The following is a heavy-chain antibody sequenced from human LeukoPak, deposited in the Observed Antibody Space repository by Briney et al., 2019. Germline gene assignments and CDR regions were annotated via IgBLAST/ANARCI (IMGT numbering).Heavy chain of an antibody. V-gene: IGHV3-48*03. D-gene: IGHD3-10*01. J-gene: IGHJ3*02. CDR3: AKDSGWFGENDAFDI. Sequence: PGGSLRLSCAASGFTFSSYEMNWVRQAPGKGLEWVSYISSSGSTIYYADSVKGRFTISRDNAKNSLYLQMNSLRAEDTALYYCAKDSGWFGENDAFDIWGQGTMVTVSS. CDR2: ISSSGSTI. CDR1: GFTFSSYE.